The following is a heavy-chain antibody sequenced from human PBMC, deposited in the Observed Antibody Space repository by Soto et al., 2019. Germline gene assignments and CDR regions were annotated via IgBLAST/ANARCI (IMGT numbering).Heavy chain of an antibody. D-gene: IGHD5-18*01. V-gene: IGHV1-18*01. CDR3: ARYRGYSYGLGGGFDY. J-gene: IGHJ4*02. CDR2: ISAYNGNT. CDR1: GYTFTSYG. Sequence: QVQLVQSGAEVKKPGASVKVSCKASGYTFTSYGISWVRQAPGQGLEWMGWISAYNGNTNYAQKLQGRVTMTTDTSTSTAYRELRSLRSDATAVYYCARYRGYSYGLGGGFDYWGQGTLVTVSS.